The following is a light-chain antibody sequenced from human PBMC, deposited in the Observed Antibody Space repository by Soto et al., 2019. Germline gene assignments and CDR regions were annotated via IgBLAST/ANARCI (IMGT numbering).Light chain of an antibody. CDR3: QQSYSTPWT. CDR1: QIISSY. V-gene: IGKV1-39*01. Sequence: DIQMTQSPSSLSASVGYRVTITCRASQIISSYLNWYQQKPGKAPKLLIYAASSLQSGVPSRFSGSGSGTDFTLTISSLQPEDFATYYCQQSYSTPWTFGQGTKADIK. CDR2: AAS. J-gene: IGKJ1*01.